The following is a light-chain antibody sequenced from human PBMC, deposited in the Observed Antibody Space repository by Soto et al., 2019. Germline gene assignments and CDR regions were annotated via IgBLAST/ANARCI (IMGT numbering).Light chain of an antibody. Sequence: QSVLTQTPSVYGAPGQRVAIYCTGSSSNIGAEYDVHWYQQLPGTAPKRLIYGDNNRPSGGPDRFSGSKSGTSASLAITGLQPEDEADYYCQSYDSSLTTFVFGTGTKVTVL. J-gene: IGLJ1*01. V-gene: IGLV1-40*01. CDR2: GDN. CDR1: SSNIGAEYD. CDR3: QSYDSSLTTFV.